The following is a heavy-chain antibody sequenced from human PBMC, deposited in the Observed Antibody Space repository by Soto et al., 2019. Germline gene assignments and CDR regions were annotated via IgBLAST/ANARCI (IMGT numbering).Heavy chain of an antibody. Sequence: GSLRLSCVGSGFTFSSYGMHWVRQAPGKGLECVAVISDTGSSHYYAASVEGRFTISRENSKNTLSLHMDRLRVEDTAVYYCAKDRGGDCPDNSCYFGADYWGQGTPVTVSS. CDR2: ISDTGSSH. CDR3: AKDRGGDCPDNSCYFGADY. V-gene: IGHV3-30*18. J-gene: IGHJ4*02. D-gene: IGHD2-2*01. CDR1: GFTFSSYG.